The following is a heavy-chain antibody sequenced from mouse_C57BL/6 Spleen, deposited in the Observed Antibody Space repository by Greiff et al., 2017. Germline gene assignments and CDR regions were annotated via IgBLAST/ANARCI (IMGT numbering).Heavy chain of an antibody. Sequence: EVKLMESEGGLVQPGSSMKLSCTASGFTFSDYYMAWVSQVPEKGLEWVANINYDGSSTYYLDSLKSRFIISRDNAKNILYLQMSSLKSEDTATYYCARDYSNYLDYWGQGTTLTVSS. CDR1: GFTFSDYY. V-gene: IGHV5-16*01. CDR3: ARDYSNYLDY. D-gene: IGHD2-5*01. CDR2: INYDGSST. J-gene: IGHJ2*01.